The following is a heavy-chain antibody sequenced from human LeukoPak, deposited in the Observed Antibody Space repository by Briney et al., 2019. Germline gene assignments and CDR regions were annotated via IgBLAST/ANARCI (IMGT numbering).Heavy chain of an antibody. CDR3: AKYYFDNRGNYYFFHYGLDV. CDR1: GFAFNTYA. J-gene: IGHJ6*02. D-gene: IGHD3-22*01. CDR2: ISDTGTRT. V-gene: IGHV3-23*01. Sequence: GGSLRLSCAASGFAFNTYALSWVRQAPGKGLEWVSGISDTGTRTYYADSVRGRFATSRDNSKSTLFLQMNSLRAEDTAVYYCAKYYFDNRGNYYFFHYGLDVWGQGTTVTVSS.